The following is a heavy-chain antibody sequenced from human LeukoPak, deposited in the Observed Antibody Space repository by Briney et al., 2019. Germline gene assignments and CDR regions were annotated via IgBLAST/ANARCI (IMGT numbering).Heavy chain of an antibody. CDR1: GGSISSGDYY. CDR3: AFGVVATPDAFDI. V-gene: IGHV4-30-4*08. J-gene: IGHJ3*02. D-gene: IGHD5-12*01. CDR2: IYYRGST. Sequence: SQTLSLTCTVSGGSISSGDYYWSWIRQPPGKGLEWNGYIYYRGSTYYNSSLKSRVTISVDTSKNQFSLKLSSVTAADTAVYYCAFGVVATPDAFDIWGQGTMVTVSS.